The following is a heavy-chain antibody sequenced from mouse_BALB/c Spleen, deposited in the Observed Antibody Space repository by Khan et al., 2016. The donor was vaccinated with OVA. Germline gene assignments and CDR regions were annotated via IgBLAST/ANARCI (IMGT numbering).Heavy chain of an antibody. CDR2: INTYTGEP. CDR3: ARPPYFSYVMVY. D-gene: IGHD2-10*01. CDR1: GYTFTNYG. Sequence: QIQLVQSGPELKKPGETVKISCKASGYTFTNYGMNWVKQAPGKGLEWMGWINTYTGEPTYVDDFKGRFAFSLDTSASTAYLQINNLKDEDTATYFCARPPYFSYVMVYWGQGTSVTVSS. V-gene: IGHV9-3-1*01. J-gene: IGHJ4*01.